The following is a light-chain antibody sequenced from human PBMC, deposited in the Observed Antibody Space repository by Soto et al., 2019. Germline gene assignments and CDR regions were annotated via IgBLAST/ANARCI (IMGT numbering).Light chain of an antibody. CDR1: STDFVGYNR. J-gene: IGLJ1*01. V-gene: IGLV2-18*02. Sequence: QSALTQPPSVSGSPGQSVTISCTGTSTDFVGYNRVSWYQQPPGTAPKLIIYEVTDRPSGVSNRFSGSKSGNTASLTISGLQAEDEAEYYCSSYTNINTRACVFGTGTKVTVL. CDR2: EVT. CDR3: SSYTNINTRACV.